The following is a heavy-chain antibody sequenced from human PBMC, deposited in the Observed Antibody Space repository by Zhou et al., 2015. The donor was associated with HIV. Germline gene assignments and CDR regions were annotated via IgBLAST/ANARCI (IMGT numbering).Heavy chain of an antibody. J-gene: IGHJ6*03. CDR2: IIPIFGTA. V-gene: IGHV1-69*01. D-gene: IGHD5-12*01. Sequence: QVQLVQSGAEVKKPGSSVKVSCKASGGTFSSYAISWVRQAPGQGLEWMGGIIPIFGTANYAQKFQGRVTITADESTSTAYMELSSLRSEDTAVYYCARAPHLHVYSGYERSYYYYYMDVWGKGTTVTVSS. CDR1: GGTFSSYA. CDR3: ARAPHLHVYSGYERSYYYYYMDV.